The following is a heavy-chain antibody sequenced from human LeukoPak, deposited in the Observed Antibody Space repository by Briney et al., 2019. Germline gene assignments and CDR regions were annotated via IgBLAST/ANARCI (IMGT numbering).Heavy chain of an antibody. Sequence: GSLRLSCAASGFTFSSYSMNWVRQAPGKGLEWIGYIYYSGSTNYNPSLKSRVTISVDTFKNQFSPKLSSVTAADTAVYYCAREDYGMDVWGQGTTVTVSS. CDR2: IYYSGST. CDR3: AREDYGMDV. J-gene: IGHJ6*02. V-gene: IGHV4-59*12. CDR1: GFTFSSYS.